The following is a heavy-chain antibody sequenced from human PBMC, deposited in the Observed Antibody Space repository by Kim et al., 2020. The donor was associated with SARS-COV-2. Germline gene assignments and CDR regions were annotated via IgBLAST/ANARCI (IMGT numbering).Heavy chain of an antibody. CDR1: GFTFSSYE. D-gene: IGHD3-10*01. Sequence: GGSLRLSCAASGFTFSSYEMNWVRQAPGKGLEWVSYISSSGSTIYYADSVKGRFTISRDNAKNSLYLQMNSLRAEDTAVYYCAREGGSQLLWFGELLFYYGMDVWGQGTTVTVS. CDR2: ISSSGSTI. J-gene: IGHJ6*02. V-gene: IGHV3-48*03. CDR3: AREGGSQLLWFGELLFYYGMDV.